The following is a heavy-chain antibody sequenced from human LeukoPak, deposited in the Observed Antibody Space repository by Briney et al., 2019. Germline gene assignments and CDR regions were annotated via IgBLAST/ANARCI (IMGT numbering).Heavy chain of an antibody. CDR2: IYPGDSDT. D-gene: IGHD3-22*01. CDR3: ARLDHYDSSGWPNPADY. Sequence: GESLKISCKGSGYSFTSYWIGWVRQMPGKGLEWMGIIYPGDSDTRYSPSFQGQVTISADKSISTAYLQWSSLKASDTAMYYCARLDHYDSSGWPNPADYWGQGTLVTVSS. V-gene: IGHV5-51*01. J-gene: IGHJ4*02. CDR1: GYSFTSYW.